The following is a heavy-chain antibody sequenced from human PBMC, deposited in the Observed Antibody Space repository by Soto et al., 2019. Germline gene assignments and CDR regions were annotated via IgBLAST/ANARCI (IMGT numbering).Heavy chain of an antibody. CDR2: IVVGSGNT. CDR3: AAAAPINSWGAFDI. J-gene: IGHJ3*02. D-gene: IGHD6-13*01. CDR1: GFTFTSSA. V-gene: IGHV1-58*01. Sequence: QMQLVQSGPEVKKPGTSVKVSCKASGFTFTSSAVQWVRQARGQRLEWIGWIVVGSGNTNYAQKFQERVTITRDMSTSTAYMELSSLRSEDTAVYYCAAAAPINSWGAFDIWGQGTMVTVSS.